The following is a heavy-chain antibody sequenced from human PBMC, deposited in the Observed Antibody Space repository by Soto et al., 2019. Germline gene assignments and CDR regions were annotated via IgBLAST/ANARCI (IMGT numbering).Heavy chain of an antibody. Sequence: QVQLVQSGAEVKKPGASVKVSCKASGYTCTSYDSNWVRQATGQGLEGMGWMNPNSGNTGYAEKFKGRVTMTRNTSISTAYMELSSLRSEDKAVYYCARTLYGDNVDYWGQGTLVTVSS. CDR1: GYTCTSYD. CDR2: MNPNSGNT. J-gene: IGHJ4*02. CDR3: ARTLYGDNVDY. V-gene: IGHV1-8*01. D-gene: IGHD4-17*01.